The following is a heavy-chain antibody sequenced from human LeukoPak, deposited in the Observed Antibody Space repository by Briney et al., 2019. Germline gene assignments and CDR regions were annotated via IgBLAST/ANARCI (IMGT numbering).Heavy chain of an antibody. V-gene: IGHV4-4*07. D-gene: IGHD3-16*01. CDR3: ARDGGDSFYGMDV. CDR1: GGSISSYY. Sequence: SETLSLTCTVSGGSISSYYWSWIRPPAGKGVEWIGRIYTSGSTNYTPPLKSRVTMPVDTSKNQFSLKLSSVTAADTAVYYCARDGGDSFYGMDVWGQGTTVTVSS. J-gene: IGHJ6*02. CDR2: IYTSGST.